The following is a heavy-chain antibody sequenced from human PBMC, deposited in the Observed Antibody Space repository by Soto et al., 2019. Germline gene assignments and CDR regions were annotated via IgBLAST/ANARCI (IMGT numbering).Heavy chain of an antibody. CDR1: GFTFSSYA. CDR3: AKGGAGTSVGPPNWFDR. CDR2: VSGSGGST. J-gene: IGHJ5*02. V-gene: IGHV3-23*01. Sequence: PGGSLRLSCAASGFTFSSYAMSWVRQAPGKGLEWVSAVSGSGGSTYYADSEKGRFTISRDNSKNTLYLQMDSLRAEDTAVYYCAKGGAGTSVGPPNWFDRWGQGTLVTVS. D-gene: IGHD1-1*01.